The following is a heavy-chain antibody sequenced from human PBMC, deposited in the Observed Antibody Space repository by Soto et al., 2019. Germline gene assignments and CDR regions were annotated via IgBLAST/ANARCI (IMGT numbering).Heavy chain of an antibody. CDR3: ARDGIVVVPARGMDV. CDR1: GYTFTGYY. D-gene: IGHD2-2*01. J-gene: IGHJ6*02. CDR2: INPNSGGT. V-gene: IGHV1-2*02. Sequence: EASVKVSCKASGYTFTGYYMHWVRQAPGQGLEWMGWINPNSGGTNYAQKFQGRVTMTRDTSISTAYMELSRLRSDDTAVYYCARDGIVVVPARGMDVWGQGTTVTVSS.